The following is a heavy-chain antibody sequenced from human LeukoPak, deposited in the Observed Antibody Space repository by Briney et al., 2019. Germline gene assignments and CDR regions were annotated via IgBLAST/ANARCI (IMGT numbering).Heavy chain of an antibody. V-gene: IGHV1-69*13. CDR3: ARISLGAIWGYYYGMDV. Sequence: SVKVSCKASGGTFSSYSISWVRRAPGQGLEWMGGIIPIFDTADYAQKFQGRVTITADESTSTAYMELSSLRSEDTAVFYCARISLGAIWGYYYGMDVWGQGTTVTVSS. CDR1: GGTFSSYS. CDR2: IIPIFDTA. D-gene: IGHD1-26*01. J-gene: IGHJ6*02.